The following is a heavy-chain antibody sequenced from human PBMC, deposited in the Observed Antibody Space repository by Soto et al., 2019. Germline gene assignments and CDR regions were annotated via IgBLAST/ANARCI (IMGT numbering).Heavy chain of an antibody. D-gene: IGHD5-18*01. V-gene: IGHV3-7*03. CDR3: ARETNRGYIYGNWFDP. J-gene: IGHJ5*02. CDR2: IKQDGSEK. CDR1: GFTFSSYW. Sequence: PGGSLRLSCAASGFTFSSYWMSWVRQAPGKGLEWVANIKQDGSEKYYVDSVKGRFTISRDNAKNSLYLQMNSLRAEDTAVYYCARETNRGYIYGNWFDPWGQGTLVTV.